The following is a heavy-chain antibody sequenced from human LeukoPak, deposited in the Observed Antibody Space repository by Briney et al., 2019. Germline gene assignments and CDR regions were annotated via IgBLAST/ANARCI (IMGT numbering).Heavy chain of an antibody. CDR2: IIPIFGTA. V-gene: IGHV1-69*13. J-gene: IGHJ3*02. CDR1: GGTFSSYA. D-gene: IGHD5-18*01. Sequence: SVKVSCKASGGTFSSYAISWVRQAPGQGLEWMGGIIPIFGTAKYAQKFQGRVTITADESTSTAYMELSSLRSEDTTVYYCARAGERVDTGPGAFDIWGQGTVDTVSS. CDR3: ARAGERVDTGPGAFDI.